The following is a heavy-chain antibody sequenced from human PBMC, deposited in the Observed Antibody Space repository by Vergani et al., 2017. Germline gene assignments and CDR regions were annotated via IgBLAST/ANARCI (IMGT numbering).Heavy chain of an antibody. J-gene: IGHJ6*03. D-gene: IGHD1-1*01. CDR3: VYRKTKCGTPDCVCPCCYNWYVDV. CDR2: FYWYDDP. Sequence: QITLKESGPTLVKPTQTLTLTCPFPGFSPTTRGVSVAWIRQPPGKALDGLALFYWYDDPHYSPSLNNRGTITKDTSKNQAVLTMANMYSVDTGTYYCVYRKTKCGTPDCVCPCCYNWYVDVWGKGTPVTVSS. V-gene: IGHV2-5*04. CDR1: GFSPTTRGVS.